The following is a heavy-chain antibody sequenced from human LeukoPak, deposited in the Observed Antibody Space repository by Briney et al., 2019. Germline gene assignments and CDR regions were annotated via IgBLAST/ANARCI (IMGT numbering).Heavy chain of an antibody. V-gene: IGHV1-69*04. D-gene: IGHD3-3*01. CDR3: ASVRFLEWSHHAFDI. Sequence: SVKVSCKASGGTFSSYAISWVRQAPGQGLEWMGRIIPILGIANYAQKFQGRVTITADKSTSTAYMELSSLRSEDTAVYYCASVRFLEWSHHAFDIWGQGTMVTVSS. J-gene: IGHJ3*02. CDR1: GGTFSSYA. CDR2: IIPILGIA.